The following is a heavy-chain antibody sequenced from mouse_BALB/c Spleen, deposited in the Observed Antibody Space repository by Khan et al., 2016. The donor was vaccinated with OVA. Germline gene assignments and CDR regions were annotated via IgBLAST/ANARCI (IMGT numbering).Heavy chain of an antibody. J-gene: IGHJ3*01. Sequence: VQLQESGPGLVAPSQTLSITCTVSGFSLSNYGVHWVRQPPGKGLEWLGVIWAGGSTNHNSALMPRLSISKDDSKSQVFLKMNSLQTDDTAMYYCARAFYNGAWFAYWGQGTLVTVSA. CDR3: ARAFYNGAWFAY. CDR1: GFSLSNYG. D-gene: IGHD1-3*01. V-gene: IGHV2-9*02. CDR2: IWAGGST.